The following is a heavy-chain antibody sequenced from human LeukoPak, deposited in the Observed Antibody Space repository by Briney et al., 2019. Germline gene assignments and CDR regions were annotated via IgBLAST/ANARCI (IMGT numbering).Heavy chain of an antibody. D-gene: IGHD3-10*01. Sequence: PSQTLSLTCTVSGDSISGNHYWNWIRQPPGKGLEWIGRIFTSGNSNYNPSLTSRLTISLDTSKDQFFLRLSSVTAADTAFYYCARESATSGSTDWGQGTLVTVSS. CDR1: GDSISGNHY. CDR3: ARESATSGSTD. V-gene: IGHV4-61*02. J-gene: IGHJ4*02. CDR2: IFTSGNS.